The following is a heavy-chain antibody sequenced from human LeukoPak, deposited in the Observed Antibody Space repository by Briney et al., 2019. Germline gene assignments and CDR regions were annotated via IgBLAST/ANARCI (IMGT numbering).Heavy chain of an antibody. D-gene: IGHD2-15*01. Sequence: ASVKVSCKASGYTFTSYAMNWVRQAPGQGLEWMGWINTNTGNPTYAQGFTGRFVFSLDTSVSTAYLQISSLKAEDTAVYYCARDAPGYCSGGSCQPEYFQHWGQGTLVTVSS. CDR2: INTNTGNP. CDR1: GYTFTSYA. CDR3: ARDAPGYCSGGSCQPEYFQH. V-gene: IGHV7-4-1*02. J-gene: IGHJ1*01.